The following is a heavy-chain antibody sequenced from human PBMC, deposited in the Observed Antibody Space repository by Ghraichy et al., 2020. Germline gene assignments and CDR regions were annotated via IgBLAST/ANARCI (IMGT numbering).Heavy chain of an antibody. D-gene: IGHD6-13*01. Sequence: ALRLSCAASGFIVSSNYMNWVRQAPGQGLEWVSIIYNDGRTSYADSVKGRFTISRDNSENTLYLQMNSLRVEDTAVYYCARDSYSRYWGQGTLVTVSS. CDR3: ARDSYSRY. CDR2: IYNDGRT. CDR1: GFIVSSNY. V-gene: IGHV3-53*01. J-gene: IGHJ4*02.